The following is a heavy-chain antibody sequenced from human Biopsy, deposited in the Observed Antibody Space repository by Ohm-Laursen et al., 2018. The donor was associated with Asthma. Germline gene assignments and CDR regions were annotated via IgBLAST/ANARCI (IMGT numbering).Heavy chain of an antibody. CDR1: GFTMDDYA. CDR2: ISSSSSYI. CDR3: ARDRYGDYVGWFDP. J-gene: IGHJ5*02. Sequence: GSLRLSCAASGFTMDDYAMHWVRQAPGKGLEWVSSISSSSSYIYYADSVKGRFTISRDNAKNSPYLQMNSLRAEDTAVYYCARDRYGDYVGWFDPWGQGTLVTVSS. V-gene: IGHV3-21*01. D-gene: IGHD4-17*01.